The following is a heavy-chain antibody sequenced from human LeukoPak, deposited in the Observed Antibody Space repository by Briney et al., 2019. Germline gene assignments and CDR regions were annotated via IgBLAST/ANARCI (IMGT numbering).Heavy chain of an antibody. V-gene: IGHV3-21*01. J-gene: IGHJ1*01. CDR3: ARHYYYDSSGYHTLEYFQH. CDR1: GFTFSSYS. D-gene: IGHD3-22*01. Sequence: GGSLRLSCAASGFTFSSYSMNWVRQAPGKGLEWVSSISSSSSYIYYADSVKGRFTISRDNAKNSLYLQMNSLRAEGTAVYYCARHYYYDSSGYHTLEYFQHWGQGTLVTVSS. CDR2: ISSSSSYI.